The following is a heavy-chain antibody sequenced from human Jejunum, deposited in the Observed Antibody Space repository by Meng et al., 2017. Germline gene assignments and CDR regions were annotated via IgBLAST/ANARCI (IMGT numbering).Heavy chain of an antibody. CDR2: INQDETTK. D-gene: IGHD5-18*01. J-gene: IGHJ3*02. Sequence: GGSLRLSCAASGFTFSSYSMSWVRHSPGKGLELVANINQDETTKSYVDSVKGRFTISRDNAKNSFYLQMNTLRAEDTALYYCARDPGYGSLDIWGQGTMVTVSS. CDR3: ARDPGYGSLDI. CDR1: GFTFSSYS. V-gene: IGHV3-7*01.